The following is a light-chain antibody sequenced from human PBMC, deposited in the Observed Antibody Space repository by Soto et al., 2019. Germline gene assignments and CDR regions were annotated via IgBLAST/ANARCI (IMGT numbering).Light chain of an antibody. J-gene: IGKJ1*01. V-gene: IGKV1-39*01. CDR1: QSISSY. Sequence: DLQMTQSPSSLSPSVGDRVTITCRASQSISSYLNWYQQKPGKAPKLLIYAASSLQSGVPSRFSGSGSGTDFTLTISSLRPEDFATYYCQQSYSTPPTFAQGTKV. CDR2: AAS. CDR3: QQSYSTPPT.